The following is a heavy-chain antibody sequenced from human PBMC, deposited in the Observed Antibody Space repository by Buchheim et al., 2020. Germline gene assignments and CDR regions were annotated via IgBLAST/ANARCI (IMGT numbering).Heavy chain of an antibody. CDR2: IYYTGSP. CDR1: GYSIRSGGYY. D-gene: IGHD3-3*01. Sequence: QVQLQESGPGLVKPSQTLSLTCTVSGYSIRSGGYYWSWIRQHPGKGLEWIGYIYYTGSPYYNPSLKSRVTISGDTSKNQFFLQLSSVTAADTAVYYCARGSTIFGVVFDYWGQGTL. J-gene: IGHJ4*02. V-gene: IGHV4-31*03. CDR3: ARGSTIFGVVFDY.